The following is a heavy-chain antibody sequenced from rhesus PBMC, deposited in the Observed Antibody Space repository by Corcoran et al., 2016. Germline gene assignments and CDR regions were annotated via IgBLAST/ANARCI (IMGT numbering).Heavy chain of an antibody. V-gene: IGHV4-160*01. CDR1: GGSISGYW. D-gene: IGHD6-31*01. CDR2: IESSGST. J-gene: IGHJ2*01. Sequence: QLQLRESGPGLVKPSETRYLTCAASGGSISGYWGGGIRQPPGRGLGWIGRIESSGSTDYNPSLKSRVTISRDTSKNQFSLKLNSVTAADTAVYYCARTGYTGGWYVWYFDLWGPGTPVTVSS. CDR3: ARTGYTGGWYVWYFDL.